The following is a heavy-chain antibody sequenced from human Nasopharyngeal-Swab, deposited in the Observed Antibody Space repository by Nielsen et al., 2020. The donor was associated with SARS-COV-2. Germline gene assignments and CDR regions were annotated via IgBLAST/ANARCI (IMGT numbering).Heavy chain of an antibody. J-gene: IGHJ3*02. Sequence: WIRQPPGKGLEWIGCIYYSGSTYYNPSLKSRVTISVDTSKNQFSLKLSSVTAAGTAMYYCARPNTPEDIVVVPAAIAFDIWGQGTMVTVSS. V-gene: IGHV4-39*01. D-gene: IGHD2-2*01. CDR2: IYYSGST. CDR3: ARPNTPEDIVVVPAAIAFDI.